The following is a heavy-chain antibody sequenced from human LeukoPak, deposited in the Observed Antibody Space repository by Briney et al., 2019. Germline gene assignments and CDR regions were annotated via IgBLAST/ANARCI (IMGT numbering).Heavy chain of an antibody. V-gene: IGHV4-34*01. D-gene: IGHD5-18*01. J-gene: IGHJ4*02. CDR2: VNRSGST. CDR3: ASSSVDTAMVTSSLFDY. CDR1: GGSFSGYY. Sequence: SETLSLTCAVYGGSFSGYYWSWIRQPPGKGLEWIGEVNRSGSTYYNPSLKSRVTISVDTSKNQFSLKLSSVTAADTAVYYCASSSVDTAMVTSSLFDYWGQGTLVTVSS.